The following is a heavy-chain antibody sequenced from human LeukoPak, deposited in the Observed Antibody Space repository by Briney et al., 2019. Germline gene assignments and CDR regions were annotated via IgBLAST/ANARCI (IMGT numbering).Heavy chain of an antibody. CDR3: ARQDSSGGFDY. D-gene: IGHD6-19*01. CDR1: GFTFSDYY. V-gene: IGHV3-11*01. Sequence: GGSLRLSCAASGFTFSDYYMSWIRQAPGKGLEWVSYISSSGSTIYYADPVKGRFTTSRDNAKNSLYLQMNSRRAEDTAVYYCARQDSSGGFDYWGQGTLVTVSS. J-gene: IGHJ4*02. CDR2: ISSSGSTI.